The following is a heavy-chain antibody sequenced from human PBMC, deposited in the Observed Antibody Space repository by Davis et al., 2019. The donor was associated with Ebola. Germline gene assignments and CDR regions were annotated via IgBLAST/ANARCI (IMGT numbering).Heavy chain of an antibody. J-gene: IGHJ3*02. Sequence: GESLKISCAASGFTFSSYSMNWVRQAPGKGLEWVSSISSSSSYIYYADSVKGRFTISRDNAKNSLYLQMNSLRAEDTAVYYCARVLGSSSWTDFDIWGQGTMVTVSS. V-gene: IGHV3-21*01. CDR2: ISSSSSYI. CDR3: ARVLGSSSWTDFDI. CDR1: GFTFSSYS. D-gene: IGHD6-6*01.